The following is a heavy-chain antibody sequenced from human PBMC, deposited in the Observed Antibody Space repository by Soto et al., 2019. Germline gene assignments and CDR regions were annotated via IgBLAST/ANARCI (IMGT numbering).Heavy chain of an antibody. CDR2: INSDGSST. D-gene: IGHD2-15*01. CDR3: ARGKSSIGWYYYYYMDV. V-gene: IGHV3-74*01. Sequence: EVQLVESGGGLVQPGGSLRLSCAASGFTFSSYWMHWVRQAPGKGLVWVSRINSDGSSTSYADSVKGRFTISRDNAKNTLYLQMNSLRAEDTAVYYCARGKSSIGWYYYYYMDVWGKGTTVTVSS. CDR1: GFTFSSYW. J-gene: IGHJ6*03.